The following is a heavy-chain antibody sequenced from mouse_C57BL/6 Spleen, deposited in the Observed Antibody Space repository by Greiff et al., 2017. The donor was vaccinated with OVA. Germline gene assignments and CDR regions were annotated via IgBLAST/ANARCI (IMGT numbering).Heavy chain of an antibody. CDR3: TRVYGSSWYFDV. Sequence: EVQLQQSGTVLARPGASVKMSCKTSGYTFTSYWMHWVKQRPGQGLEWIGAIYPGNSDTSYNQKFKGKAKLTAVTSASTAYMELSSLTNEDSAVYYCTRVYGSSWYFDVWGTGTTVTVSS. D-gene: IGHD1-1*01. J-gene: IGHJ1*03. CDR1: GYTFTSYW. CDR2: IYPGNSDT. V-gene: IGHV1-5*01.